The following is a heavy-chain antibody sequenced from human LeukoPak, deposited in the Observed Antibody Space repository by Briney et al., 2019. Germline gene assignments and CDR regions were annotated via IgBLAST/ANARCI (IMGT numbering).Heavy chain of an antibody. CDR2: INHSGST. CDR1: GGSFSGYY. V-gene: IGHV4-34*01. CDR3: GRDESYYDFWSGYYQNWFDP. Sequence: SETLSLTCAVYGGSFSGYYWSWIRQPPGKGLEWIGEINHSGSTNYNPSLKSRVTISVDTSKNQFSLKLSSVTAADTAVYYCGRDESYYDFWSGYYQNWFDPWGQGTLVTVSS. D-gene: IGHD3-3*01. J-gene: IGHJ5*02.